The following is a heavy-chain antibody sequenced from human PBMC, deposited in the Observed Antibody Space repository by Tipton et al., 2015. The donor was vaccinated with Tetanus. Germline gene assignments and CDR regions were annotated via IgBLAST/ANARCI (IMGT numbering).Heavy chain of an antibody. V-gene: IGHV3-53*01. CDR2: IHTGGDT. D-gene: IGHD3-10*01. Sequence: GSLRLSCAISGFSVSSNYLTWVRQAPGKGLEWVSVIHTGGDTYYADSVQGRFTVSRDNSKNTFHLQMNSLRAEDTAVYYCTRLWAAALDYWGQGTLVTFSS. CDR1: GFSVSSNY. J-gene: IGHJ4*02. CDR3: TRLWAAALDY.